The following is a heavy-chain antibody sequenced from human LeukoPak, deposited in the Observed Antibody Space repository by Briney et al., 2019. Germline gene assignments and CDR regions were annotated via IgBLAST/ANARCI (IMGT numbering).Heavy chain of an antibody. D-gene: IGHD2-2*03. Sequence: SETLSLTCTVSGGSISSSSYYWGWIRQPPGKGLEGIGSIYYSGSTYYNPSLKSRVTISVDTSKNQFSLQLSSVPAADTAVYYCARDQHGYCSSTSCLNWFDPWGQGTLVTVSS. V-gene: IGHV4-39*07. J-gene: IGHJ5*02. CDR2: IYYSGST. CDR1: GGSISSSSYY. CDR3: ARDQHGYCSSTSCLNWFDP.